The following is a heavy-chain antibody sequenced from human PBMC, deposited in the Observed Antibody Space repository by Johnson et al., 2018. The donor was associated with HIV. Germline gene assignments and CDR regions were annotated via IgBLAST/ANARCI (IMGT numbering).Heavy chain of an antibody. CDR2: ISGSGGST. D-gene: IGHD3-10*01. CDR1: GFTFSSYA. CDR3: TTMSALWFGDLHVFGDGFDI. J-gene: IGHJ3*02. Sequence: MLLVESGGGLVQPGGSLRLSCAASGFTFSSYAMSWVRQAPGKGLESVSAISGSGGSTYYADSVKGRFTISRDNSKNTLYLQMNGLKTEDTAVYYCTTMSALWFGDLHVFGDGFDIWGQGTMVAVSS. V-gene: IGHV3-23*04.